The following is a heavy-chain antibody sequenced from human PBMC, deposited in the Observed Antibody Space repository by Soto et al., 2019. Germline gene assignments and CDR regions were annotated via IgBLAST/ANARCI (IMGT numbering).Heavy chain of an antibody. CDR2: ISYSGNA. CDR3: AGLRGYAGSPIDY. D-gene: IGHD2-15*01. V-gene: IGHV4-59*01. J-gene: IGHJ4*02. Sequence: SETLSLTCTVSGGSIISGYWSWIRLPPGQGLEWIGYISYSGNANYNPSLKSRVTMSVDTPKNQFSLRLSSVTTADTAVYYCAGLRGYAGSPIDYWGQGTLVTVPS. CDR1: GGSIISGY.